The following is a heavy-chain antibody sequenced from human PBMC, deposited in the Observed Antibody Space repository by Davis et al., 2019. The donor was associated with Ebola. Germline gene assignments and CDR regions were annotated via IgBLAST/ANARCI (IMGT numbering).Heavy chain of an antibody. CDR3: ARHEAVVVATPFDY. Sequence: GESLKISCQGSGNSFTSYWIGWACQSPAKALDRMGSIYPGDFDTRYSPSFPGQVTISVDKSISTAYLQWSSLKASDTAMYYCARHEAVVVATPFDYWSQGTLVTVSS. CDR1: GNSFTSYW. CDR2: IYPGDFDT. V-gene: IGHV5-51*01. D-gene: IGHD2-15*01. J-gene: IGHJ4*02.